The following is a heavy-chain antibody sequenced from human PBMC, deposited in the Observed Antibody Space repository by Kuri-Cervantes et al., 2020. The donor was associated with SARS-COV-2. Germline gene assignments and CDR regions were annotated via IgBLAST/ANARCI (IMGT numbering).Heavy chain of an antibody. D-gene: IGHD3-10*01. CDR3: AKERGYGYGFDI. Sequence: GGSLRLSCAACGFTFSSYDMHWVRQATGKGLEWVSAIDTAGDTHYPGSVKGQFTISRENAKNSLHLQMNSLRAEDMAMYYCAKERGYGYGFDIWGQGTMVTVSS. J-gene: IGHJ3*02. CDR1: GFTFSSYD. CDR2: IDTAGDT. V-gene: IGHV3-13*03.